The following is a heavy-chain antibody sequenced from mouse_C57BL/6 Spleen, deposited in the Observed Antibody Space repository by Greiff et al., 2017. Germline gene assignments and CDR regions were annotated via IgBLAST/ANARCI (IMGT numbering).Heavy chain of an antibody. CDR1: GYTFTSYG. V-gene: IGHV1-55*01. CDR3: ARGGRCLDY. CDR2: IYPSSGST. J-gene: IGHJ4*01. Sequence: QVQLQQSGADLVQPGASVKLSCKASGYTFTSYGIRWVKQRPGQGLEWIGDIYPSSGSTYYNEKFKGKDTLTVDKSSSTAYMQLSGMTSEDSAVDYCARGGRCLDYWGQGTTVTVSS.